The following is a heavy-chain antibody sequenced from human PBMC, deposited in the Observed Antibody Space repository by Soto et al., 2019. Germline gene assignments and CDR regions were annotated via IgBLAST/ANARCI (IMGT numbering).Heavy chain of an antibody. CDR3: ATDRAIAARLEFFDN. CDR2: INSDGSST. Sequence: PGGSLRLSCAASGFTFSSYWMHWVRQAPGKGLVWVSRINSDGSSTSYADSVKGRFTISRDNAKNTLYLQMNSLRAEDTAVYYCATDRAIAARLEFFDNEGERTLFTISS. CDR1: GFTFSSYW. J-gene: IGHJ4*02. V-gene: IGHV3-74*01. D-gene: IGHD6-6*01.